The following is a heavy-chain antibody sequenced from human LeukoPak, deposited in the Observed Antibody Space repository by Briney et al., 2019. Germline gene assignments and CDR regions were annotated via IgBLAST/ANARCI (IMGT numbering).Heavy chain of an antibody. V-gene: IGHV4-61*02. CDR3: AREWLNQLLYPMSDY. D-gene: IGHD2-2*02. CDR1: GGSISSGSYY. CDR2: IYTSGST. J-gene: IGHJ4*02. Sequence: SETPSLTCTVSGGSISSGSYYWSWIRQPAGKGLEWIGRIYTSGSTNYNPSLKSRVTISVDTSKNQFPLKLSSVTAADTAVYYCAREWLNQLLYPMSDYWGQGTLVTVSS.